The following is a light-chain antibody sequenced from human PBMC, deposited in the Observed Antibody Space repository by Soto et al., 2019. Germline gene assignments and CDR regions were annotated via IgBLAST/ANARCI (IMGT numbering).Light chain of an antibody. J-gene: IGKJ1*01. CDR3: QQYGRSLRT. CDR2: GAS. V-gene: IGKV3-20*01. CDR1: QSVDSTY. Sequence: EIVLTQSPGTLSLSPGERATLSCRASQSVDSTYLAWYQQKPGQAPWLLIYGASSRATGIPDRFSGGGSGTDFTLTLSRLDPEDSAVYYCQQYGRSLRTFGQGTKVEIK.